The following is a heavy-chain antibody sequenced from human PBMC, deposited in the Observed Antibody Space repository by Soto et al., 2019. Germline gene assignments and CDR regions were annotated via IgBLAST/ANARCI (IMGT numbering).Heavy chain of an antibody. CDR2: INPNSGGT. CDR1: GYTFTGYY. CDR3: ARAMYYYGSGSYSFGY. V-gene: IGHV1-2*04. Sequence: ASVKVSCKASGYTFTGYYMHWVRQAPGQGLEWMGWINPNSGGTNYAQKFQGWVTMTRDTSISTAYMELSRLRSDDTAVYYCARAMYYYGSGSYSFGYWGQGTLVTVSS. D-gene: IGHD3-10*01. J-gene: IGHJ4*02.